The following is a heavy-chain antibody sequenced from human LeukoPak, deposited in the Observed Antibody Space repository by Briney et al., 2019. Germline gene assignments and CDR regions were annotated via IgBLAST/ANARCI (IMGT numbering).Heavy chain of an antibody. CDR2: INPNSGGT. Sequence: GASVKVSCKASGYTFTGYYMHWVRQAPGHGLEWMGWINPNSGGTNYAQKLQGRVTMTTDTSTSTAYMELRSLRSDDTAVYYCARVLSEYYDFWSGYSAPDYYYYMDVWGKGTTVTVSS. CDR1: GYTFTGYY. CDR3: ARVLSEYYDFWSGYSAPDYYYYMDV. D-gene: IGHD3-3*01. V-gene: IGHV1-2*02. J-gene: IGHJ6*03.